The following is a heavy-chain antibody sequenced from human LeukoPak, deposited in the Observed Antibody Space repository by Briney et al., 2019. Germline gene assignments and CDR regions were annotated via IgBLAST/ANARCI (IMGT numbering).Heavy chain of an antibody. CDR3: ATLQYFDWLSVGNY. CDR1: GFTFSTDA. J-gene: IGHJ4*02. V-gene: IGHV3-23*01. D-gene: IGHD3-9*01. Sequence: GGSLRLSCVASGFTFSTDAMSWVRQAPGKGLEWISVISGSGVTTNYADSVMRRFTISRDNSKNTVYLQMNSLRAEDTALYYCATLQYFDWLSVGNYWGQGTLVTVSS. CDR2: ISGSGVTT.